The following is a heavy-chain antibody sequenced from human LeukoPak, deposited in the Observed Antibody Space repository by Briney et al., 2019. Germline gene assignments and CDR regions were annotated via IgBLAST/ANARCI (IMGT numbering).Heavy chain of an antibody. Sequence: ASVKVSCKATGYTFTAYYMHWVRQAPGQGLEWMGWISAYNGNTNYAQKLQGRVTMTTDTSTSTAYMELRSLRSDDTAVYYCARAHSSGLIDYYGSGVLLNYYYYMDVWGKGTTVTVS. J-gene: IGHJ6*03. CDR1: GYTFTAYY. D-gene: IGHD3-10*01. CDR2: ISAYNGNT. CDR3: ARAHSSGLIDYYGSGVLLNYYYYMDV. V-gene: IGHV1-18*01.